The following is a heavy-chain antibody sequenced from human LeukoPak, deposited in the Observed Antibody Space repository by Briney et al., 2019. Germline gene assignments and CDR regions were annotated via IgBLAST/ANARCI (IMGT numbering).Heavy chain of an antibody. J-gene: IGHJ6*03. CDR3: ARDRDRGSGHSSALLLGMDV. D-gene: IGHD3-22*01. Sequence: SETLSLTCTVSGGSISSYYWSWIRQPPGKGLEWIGYIYYSGSTNYNPSLKSRVTISVDTSKNQFSLKLSSVTAADTAVYYCARDRDRGSGHSSALLLGMDVWGKGTTVTVSS. CDR1: GGSISSYY. CDR2: IYYSGST. V-gene: IGHV4-59*01.